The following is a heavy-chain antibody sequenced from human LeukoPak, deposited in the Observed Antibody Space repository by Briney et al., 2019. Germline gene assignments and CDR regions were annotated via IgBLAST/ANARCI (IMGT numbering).Heavy chain of an antibody. J-gene: IGHJ1*01. CDR3: ASTFPYYGDGSCAL. CDR1: GLAFKNYW. V-gene: IGHV3-7*01. Sequence: HPGGSLRLSCLGTGLAFKNYWMTWVRQAPGKGLEWVANIHPDGSVKNYADAVRGRFTISRDNAKNSLYLQLDNLRADDTAVYYCASTFPYYGDGSCALGGQGTLVIVSS. D-gene: IGHD2-15*01. CDR2: IHPDGSVK.